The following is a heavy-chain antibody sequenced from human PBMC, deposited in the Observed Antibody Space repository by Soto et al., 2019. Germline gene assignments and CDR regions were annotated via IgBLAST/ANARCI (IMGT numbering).Heavy chain of an antibody. CDR2: IYYSGST. V-gene: IGHV4-59*01. CDR3: ARDSYCSGGSCLPGNWFDP. J-gene: IGHJ5*02. Sequence: PSETLSLTCTVSGGSISSYYWSWIRQPPGKGLEWIGYIYYSGSTNYNPSLKSRVTISVDTSKNQFSLKLSSVTAADTAVYYCARDSYCSGGSCLPGNWFDPWGQGTLVTVSS. CDR1: GGSISSYY. D-gene: IGHD2-15*01.